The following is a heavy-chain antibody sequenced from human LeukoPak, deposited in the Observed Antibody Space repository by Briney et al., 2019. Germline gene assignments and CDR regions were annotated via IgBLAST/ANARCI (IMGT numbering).Heavy chain of an antibody. Sequence: SVTVSCKASGGTFSSYAISWVRQAPGQGLEWMGGIIPIFGTANYAQKFQGRVTITADESTSTAYMELSSLRSEDTAVYYCARAVPAAIRGNLFDPWGQGTLVTVSS. CDR3: ARAVPAAIRGNLFDP. CDR2: IIPIFGTA. V-gene: IGHV1-69*01. J-gene: IGHJ5*02. D-gene: IGHD2-2*02. CDR1: GGTFSSYA.